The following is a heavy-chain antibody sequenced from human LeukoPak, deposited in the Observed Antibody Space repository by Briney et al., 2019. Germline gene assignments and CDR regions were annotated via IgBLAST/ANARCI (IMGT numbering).Heavy chain of an antibody. CDR2: ISGSGGST. CDR3: AKDLMITFGSDY. J-gene: IGHJ4*02. Sequence: GGSLRLSCAASGFTLCSDAMSWVRQAPGKGLEWVSAISGSGGSTYYADSVKGRFTISRDNSKNTQYLQMNSLRAEDTAVYYCAKDLMITFGSDYWGQGTLVTVSS. CDR1: GFTLCSDA. V-gene: IGHV3-23*01. D-gene: IGHD3-16*01.